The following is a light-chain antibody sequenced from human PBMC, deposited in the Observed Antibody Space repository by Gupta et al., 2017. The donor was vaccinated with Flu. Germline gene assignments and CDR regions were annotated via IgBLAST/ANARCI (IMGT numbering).Light chain of an antibody. CDR2: GAS. CDR3: QQYGSSPTWT. CDR1: QSVSSSY. Sequence: EVVLTQSPGPLSSSPGERATLSCRASQSVSSSYLAWYQQKPGQAPRLLIYGASSRATGIPDRFSGSGSGTDFTLTISRLEPEDFAVYYCQQYGSSPTWTFGQGTKVEIK. J-gene: IGKJ1*01. V-gene: IGKV3-20*01.